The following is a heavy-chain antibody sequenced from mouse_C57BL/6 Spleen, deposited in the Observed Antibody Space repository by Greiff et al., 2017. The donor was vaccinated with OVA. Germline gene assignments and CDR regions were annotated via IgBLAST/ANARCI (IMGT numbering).Heavy chain of an antibody. D-gene: IGHD1-1*01. J-gene: IGHJ2*01. CDR3: ARSTVVADYFDY. CDR2: IYPGSGST. CDR1: GYTFTSYW. V-gene: IGHV1-55*01. Sequence: QVQLQQPGAELVKPGASVKMSCKASGYTFTSYWITWVKQRPGQGLEWIGDIYPGSGSTNYNEKFKSKATLTVDTSSSTAYMQLSSLTSEDSAVYYCARSTVVADYFDYWGQGITLTVSS.